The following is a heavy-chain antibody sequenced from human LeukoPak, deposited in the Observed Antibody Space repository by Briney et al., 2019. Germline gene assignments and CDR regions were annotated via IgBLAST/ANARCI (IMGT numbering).Heavy chain of an antibody. D-gene: IGHD1-26*01. Sequence: GGSLRLSCAASGFTVSSNNMSWVRQAPGKGLEWVSVIYSGGSAYYADSVKGRFTISRDNSKNTLYLQMNSLRAEDTAVYYCARGSSGSYVYWGQGTLVTVSS. J-gene: IGHJ4*02. CDR2: IYSGGSA. CDR3: ARGSSGSYVY. CDR1: GFTVSSNN. V-gene: IGHV3-66*02.